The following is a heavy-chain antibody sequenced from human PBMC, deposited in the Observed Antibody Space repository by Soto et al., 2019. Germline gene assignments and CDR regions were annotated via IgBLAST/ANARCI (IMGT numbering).Heavy chain of an antibody. Sequence: EVQLVESGGGLVQPGGSLRLSCAASGFTFSDHYMDWVRQAPGKGLEWVGRTRNKANSYTTEYAASVKGRFTISRDDSNNSLYLQMNRLKTEDTAVYYCASGLWFGEGDYWGQGTLVTVSS. CDR2: TRNKANSYTT. J-gene: IGHJ4*02. CDR1: GFTFSDHY. D-gene: IGHD3-10*01. V-gene: IGHV3-72*01. CDR3: ASGLWFGEGDY.